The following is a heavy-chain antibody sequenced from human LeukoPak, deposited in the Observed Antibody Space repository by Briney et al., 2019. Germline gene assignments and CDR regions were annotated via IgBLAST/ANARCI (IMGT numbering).Heavy chain of an antibody. Sequence: SSETLSLTCTVSGGSISSGGYYWSWIRQHPGKGLEWIGYIYYSGSTYYNPSLKSRVTISVDTSKNQFSLKLSSVTAADTAVYYCARVSRAYDFWSGYPDYWGQGTLVTVSS. J-gene: IGHJ4*02. D-gene: IGHD3-3*01. V-gene: IGHV4-31*03. CDR1: GGSISSGGYY. CDR2: IYYSGST. CDR3: ARVSRAYDFWSGYPDY.